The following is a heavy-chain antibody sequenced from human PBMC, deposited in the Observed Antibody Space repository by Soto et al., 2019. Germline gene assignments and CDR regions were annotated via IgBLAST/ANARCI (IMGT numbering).Heavy chain of an antibody. CDR1: GGTFSSYA. D-gene: IGHD3-3*01. V-gene: IGHV1-69*13. CDR2: IIPIFGTA. Sequence: SVKVSCKASGGTFSSYAISWVRQAPGQGLEWMGGIIPIFGTANYAQKFQGRVTITSDESTSTAYMELSSLRSEDAAVYYCARGGIFPSYGMDVWGQGTTVTVSS. J-gene: IGHJ6*02. CDR3: ARGGIFPSYGMDV.